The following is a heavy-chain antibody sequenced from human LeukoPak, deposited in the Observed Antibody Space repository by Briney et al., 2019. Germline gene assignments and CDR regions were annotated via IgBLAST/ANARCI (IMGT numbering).Heavy chain of an antibody. CDR2: INIYSGDT. CDR3: ARDGTSTDDY. Sequence: ASVKVSCKASGYTFASYGISWVRQAPGQGLEWMGWINIYSGDTNYAQKLQDRVTMTTDTSTSTAYMELRSLRSDDTAVYYCARDGTSTDDYWGQGTLVTVSS. CDR1: GYTFASYG. D-gene: IGHD1-7*01. J-gene: IGHJ4*02. V-gene: IGHV1-18*01.